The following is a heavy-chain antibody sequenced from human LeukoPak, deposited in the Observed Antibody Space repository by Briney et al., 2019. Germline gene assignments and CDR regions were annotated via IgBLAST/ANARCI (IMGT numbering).Heavy chain of an antibody. CDR2: ISGSGGST. V-gene: IGHV3-23*01. CDR3: ARDFPDTAMVLAFDY. CDR1: GFTFSSYA. J-gene: IGHJ4*02. D-gene: IGHD5-18*01. Sequence: PGGSLRLSCAASGFTFSSYAMSWVRQAPGKGLEWVSAISGSGGSTYYADSVKGRYTISRDNSKNTLYLQMNSLRAEDTAVYYCARDFPDTAMVLAFDYWGQGTLVTVSS.